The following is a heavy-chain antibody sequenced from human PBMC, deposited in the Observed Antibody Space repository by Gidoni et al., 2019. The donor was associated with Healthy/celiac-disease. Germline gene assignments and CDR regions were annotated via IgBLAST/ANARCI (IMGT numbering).Heavy chain of an antibody. D-gene: IGHD4-17*01. CDR2: IIPIFGTA. J-gene: IGHJ6*04. V-gene: IGHV1-69*06. Sequence: QVQPVQSGAEVRKPGRSVKSSCKASGGPFSSYAISWVRQAPGQGLELMGGIIPIFGTANYAQKFQGRVTITADTSTRTAYMELSSLRSEDTAVYYCARDDYGDYCYGMDVWGKGTTVTVSS. CDR1: GGPFSSYA. CDR3: ARDDYGDYCYGMDV.